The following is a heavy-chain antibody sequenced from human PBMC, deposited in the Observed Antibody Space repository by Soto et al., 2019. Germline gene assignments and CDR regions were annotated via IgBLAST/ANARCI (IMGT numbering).Heavy chain of an antibody. J-gene: IGHJ6*02. Sequence: ASVKVSCKASGGTFSSYAISWVRQAPGQGLEWMGGIIPIFGTANYAQKFQGRVTITADESTSTAYMELSSLRSEDTAVYYCARRSMELFKYSSSWPSLHYYYYGMDVWGQGTTVTVSS. CDR1: GGTFSSYA. D-gene: IGHD6-13*01. CDR2: IIPIFGTA. CDR3: ARRSMELFKYSSSWPSLHYYYYGMDV. V-gene: IGHV1-69*13.